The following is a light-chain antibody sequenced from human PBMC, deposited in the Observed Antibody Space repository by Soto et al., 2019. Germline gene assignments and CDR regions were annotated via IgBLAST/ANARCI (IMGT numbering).Light chain of an antibody. V-gene: IGKV1-27*01. J-gene: IGKJ3*01. CDR1: QGISGW. CDR3: QKYNSAPHT. CDR2: AAS. Sequence: DIQMTQSPSTLSASVGDRVTITCRASQGISGWLAWYQQKAGKVPKLLIYAASTLQSGVPSRFSGSGSGTDFTLTISSLQPEDVATYYCQKYNSAPHTFGPGTKVDIK.